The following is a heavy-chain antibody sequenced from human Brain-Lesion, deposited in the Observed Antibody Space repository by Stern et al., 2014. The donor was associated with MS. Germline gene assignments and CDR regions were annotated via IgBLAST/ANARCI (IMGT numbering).Heavy chain of an antibody. V-gene: IGHV1-24*01. J-gene: IGHJ4*02. CDR1: GYTLTELS. CDR3: ATLSPGAGGNYYRHFDY. D-gene: IGHD1-26*01. Sequence: VPLEESGAEVKKPGASVKVSCKVSGYTLTELSMHWVRQAPRKGLEWMGGFDPEDGETIYAQKFQGRVTMTEDTSTETAYMELSSLRSEDTAVYYCATLSPGAGGNYYRHFDYWGQGTLVTVSS. CDR2: FDPEDGET.